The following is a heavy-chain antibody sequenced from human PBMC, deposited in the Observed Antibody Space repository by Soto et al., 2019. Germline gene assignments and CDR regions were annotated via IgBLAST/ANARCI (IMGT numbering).Heavy chain of an antibody. CDR3: ARAGYNYFDY. J-gene: IGHJ4*02. V-gene: IGHV3-72*01. Sequence: EVQLVESGGGLVQPGGSLRLSCAASGFTFSDYYMDWVRQAPGKRLEWVGRTRNKPNSYTTEYAASVKGRFTISRDDSKNSLYLQMNSLKTEDTAVYYCARAGYNYFDYWGQGTLVTVSS. D-gene: IGHD5-18*01. CDR2: TRNKPNSYTT. CDR1: GFTFSDYY.